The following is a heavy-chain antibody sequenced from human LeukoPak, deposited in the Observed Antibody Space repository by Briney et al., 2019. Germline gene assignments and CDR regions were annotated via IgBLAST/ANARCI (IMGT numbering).Heavy chain of an antibody. CDR2: IHPDGRIT. CDR1: GFTISNHW. Sequence: GGSLRLSCVGSGFTISNHWMHWVRQAPGTGLMWVSRIHPDGRITTYADSVKGRFTISRDNAKNTLYLQMNSLRAEDTAVYYCAPQQAYSPYNWFDPWGQGTLVTVSS. V-gene: IGHV3-74*03. CDR3: APQQAYSPYNWFDP. J-gene: IGHJ5*02. D-gene: IGHD5-12*01.